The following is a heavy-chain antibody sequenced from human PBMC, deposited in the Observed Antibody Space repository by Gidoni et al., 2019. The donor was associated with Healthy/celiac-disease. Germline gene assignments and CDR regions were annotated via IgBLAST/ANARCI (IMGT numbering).Heavy chain of an antibody. CDR3: ARSGPQYGFQYYFDY. D-gene: IGHD2-2*01. CDR2: INHSGST. V-gene: IGHV4-34*01. Sequence: VQLQQWGAGLLKPSETRSLTYAVYGGSCSGYYWSWIRQPPGKGLEWIGEINHSGSTHYNPSLKSRVTISVDTSKNQFSLKLSSVTAADTAVYYCARSGPQYGFQYYFDYWGQGTLVTVSS. J-gene: IGHJ4*02. CDR1: GGSCSGYY.